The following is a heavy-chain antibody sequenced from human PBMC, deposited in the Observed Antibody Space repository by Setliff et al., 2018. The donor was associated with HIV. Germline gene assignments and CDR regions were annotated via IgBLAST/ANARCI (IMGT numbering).Heavy chain of an antibody. Sequence: ASVKVSCKASGYTFSSYDTNWVRQATGQGLEWMGWMNPNSGNTGYAQRFQGRLTMTRNTSISTAYMELNSLMSEDTAVYFCAIRREVVVATTRRGLDIWGQGTMVTVSS. CDR1: GYTFSSYD. CDR3: AIRREVVVATTRRGLDI. J-gene: IGHJ3*02. V-gene: IGHV1-8*02. D-gene: IGHD2-15*01. CDR2: MNPNSGNT.